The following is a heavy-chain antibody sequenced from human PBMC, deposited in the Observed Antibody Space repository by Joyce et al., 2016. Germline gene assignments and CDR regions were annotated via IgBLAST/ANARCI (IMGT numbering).Heavy chain of an antibody. CDR2: ISDTRYYI. CDR3: ARGGISYYYAMDV. J-gene: IGHJ6*02. D-gene: IGHD3-16*01. CDR1: GSTFSSSS. V-gene: IGHV3-21*01. Sequence: QLVESGGGVVKPGGSLRLSCEASGSTFSSSSMRWFRQAPGKGLEWVAAISDTRYYIFHAETVRGRFTVSRDNAKKTLYLQMNSLRAEDSAVFYCARGGISYYYAMDVWGQGTTVTVSS.